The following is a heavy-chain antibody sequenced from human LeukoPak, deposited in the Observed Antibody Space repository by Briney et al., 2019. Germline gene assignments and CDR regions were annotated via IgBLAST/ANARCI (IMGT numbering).Heavy chain of an antibody. J-gene: IGHJ6*02. CDR1: GGSISSYY. V-gene: IGHV4-59*08. Sequence: SETLSLTFTVSGGSISSYYWSWIRQPPGKGLEWIGYIYYSGTTNYNPSLKSRVTMSVDTSNNHLSLRLTSVTAADTALYYCARHSYNYYGLDVWGQGTTITVSS. CDR3: ARHSYNYYGLDV. CDR2: IYYSGTT.